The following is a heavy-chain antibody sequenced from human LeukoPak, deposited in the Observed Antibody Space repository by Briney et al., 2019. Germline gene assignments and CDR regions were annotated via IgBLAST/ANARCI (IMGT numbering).Heavy chain of an antibody. V-gene: IGHV1-8*01. D-gene: IGHD2-15*01. Sequence: ASVKVSCKASGYTFTSYDINWVRQATGRGLEWMGWMDPNSGNTGYAQKFQGRVTMTRNTSISTAYMELSSLRSEDTAVYYCARGPSFTQMYQHWGQGTLVTVSS. J-gene: IGHJ1*01. CDR2: MDPNSGNT. CDR3: ARGPSFTQMYQH. CDR1: GYTFTSYD.